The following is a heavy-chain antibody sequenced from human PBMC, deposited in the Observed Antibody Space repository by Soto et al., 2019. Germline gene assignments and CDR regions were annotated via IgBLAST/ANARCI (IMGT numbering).Heavy chain of an antibody. CDR3: TYLYPPYNWNYAYYYYYMDV. CDR1: GFTFSGSA. Sequence: GGSLRLSCAASGFTFSGSAMHWVRQASGKGLEWVGRIRSKANSYATAYAASVKGRFTISRDDSKNTAYLQMNSLKTEDTAVYYCTYLYPPYNWNYAYYYYYMDVWGKGTTVTVSS. J-gene: IGHJ6*03. D-gene: IGHD1-7*01. V-gene: IGHV3-73*01. CDR2: IRSKANSYAT.